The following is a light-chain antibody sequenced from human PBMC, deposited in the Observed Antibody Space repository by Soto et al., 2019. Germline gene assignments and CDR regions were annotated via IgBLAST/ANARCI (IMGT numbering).Light chain of an antibody. V-gene: IGKV3-15*01. CDR2: GTS. CDR1: QSVSYN. Sequence: EIVMTQSPATLSVSPGERATLSCRASQSVSYNLAWYQQKPGQAPRLLIYGTSTRATGIPARLSGSGSGTEFTLTISSLQSADFAVYYCQQYNNWPWTFGQGTKVEIK. CDR3: QQYNNWPWT. J-gene: IGKJ1*01.